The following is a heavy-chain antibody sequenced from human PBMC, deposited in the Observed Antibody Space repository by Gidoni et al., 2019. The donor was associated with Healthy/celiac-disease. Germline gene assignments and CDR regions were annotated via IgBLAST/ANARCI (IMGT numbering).Heavy chain of an antibody. V-gene: IGHV3-23*01. CDR2: ISGSGGST. J-gene: IGHJ3*02. Sequence: EVQLLESGGGVVQPGGALRRACAAAGVTLSSYAMSWVRQAPGKGLGLVSAISGSGGSTYYADSVKGRFTISIDNSKITLYLQMTSLRAEDTAVYYCAKDAWWELLHAFDIWGQGTMVTVSS. CDR1: GVTLSSYA. D-gene: IGHD1-26*01. CDR3: AKDAWWELLHAFDI.